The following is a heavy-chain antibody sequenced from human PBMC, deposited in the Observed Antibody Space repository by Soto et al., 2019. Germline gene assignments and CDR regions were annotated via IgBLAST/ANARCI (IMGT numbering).Heavy chain of an antibody. CDR1: GFTFSAVY. V-gene: IGHV3-11*05. CDR2: ISSSGTSA. J-gene: IGHJ4*02. Sequence: QVQLEESGGGLVKPGGSLRLSCAASGFTFSAVYMSWIRQAPNKGLEYISYISSSGTSANYADSVKGRFTISRDNAKKSLYLQMNSLRAEDTAVYYCARVLGAVTGQYFDYWGQGALVTVSS. D-gene: IGHD6-19*01. CDR3: ARVLGAVTGQYFDY.